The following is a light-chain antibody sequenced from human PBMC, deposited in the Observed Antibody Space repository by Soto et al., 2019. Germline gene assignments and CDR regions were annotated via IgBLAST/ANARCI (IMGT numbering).Light chain of an antibody. J-gene: IGKJ1*01. CDR2: AAS. Sequence: DIQMTQSLSSLSASVVDRVTITCRASQSIVTYLNWYLQKPGKAPKLLIYAASNLQSGVPSRFSGSGSGTDFTLTISSLQPEDFATYFCQQSYSTPPWTFGQGTKVDIK. CDR1: QSIVTY. V-gene: IGKV1-39*01. CDR3: QQSYSTPPWT.